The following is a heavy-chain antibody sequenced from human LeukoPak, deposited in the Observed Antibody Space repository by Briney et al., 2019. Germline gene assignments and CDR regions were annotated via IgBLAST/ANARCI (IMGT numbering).Heavy chain of an antibody. CDR3: ARDRYDILTGYYHPYYYYYMDV. D-gene: IGHD3-9*01. CDR1: GYTFTSYG. Sequence: GASVKVSCKASGYTFTSYGINWVRQATGQGLEWMGWMNPNSGNTGYAQKFQGRVTITRNTSISTAYMELSSLRSEDTAVYYCARDRYDILTGYYHPYYYYYMDVWGKGTTVTVSS. J-gene: IGHJ6*03. CDR2: MNPNSGNT. V-gene: IGHV1-8*03.